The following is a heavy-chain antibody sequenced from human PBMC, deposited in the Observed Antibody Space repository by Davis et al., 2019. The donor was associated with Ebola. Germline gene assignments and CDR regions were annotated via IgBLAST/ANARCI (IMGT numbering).Heavy chain of an antibody. V-gene: IGHV3-74*01. CDR2: INPDGSFT. D-gene: IGHD2-2*01. Sequence: PGGSLRLSCAASGFTFSSYWMHWVRQAPGKGLVWVSRINPDGSFTDYADSVKGRFSISSDSTGNTLYLQMNGLRAEDTAVYYCARSSYQPDYWGQGTLVTVSS. CDR1: GFTFSSYW. CDR3: ARSSYQPDY. J-gene: IGHJ4*02.